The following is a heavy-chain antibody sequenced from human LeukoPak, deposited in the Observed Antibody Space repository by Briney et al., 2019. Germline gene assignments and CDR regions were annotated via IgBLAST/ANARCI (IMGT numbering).Heavy chain of an antibody. V-gene: IGHV3-74*01. J-gene: IGHJ6*03. CDR3: AGVSGWYTSYYYYMDV. D-gene: IGHD6-19*01. CDR2: INSDGSTT. Sequence: GGSLRLSCAASGFTFSSYWMHWVRQVPGKGLVWVSRINSDGSTTSYADPVKGRFTISRDNAKNTLYLQMNSLTAEDTAVYYCAGVSGWYTSYYYYMDVWGKGTTVTVSS. CDR1: GFTFSSYW.